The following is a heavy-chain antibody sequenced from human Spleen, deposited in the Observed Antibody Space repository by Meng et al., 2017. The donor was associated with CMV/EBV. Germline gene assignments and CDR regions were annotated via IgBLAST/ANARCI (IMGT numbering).Heavy chain of an antibody. V-gene: IGHV3-30*02. J-gene: IGHJ4*02. Sequence: GESLKISCAASGFTFSSYGMHWVRQAPGKGLEWVAFIRYDGSNKYYADSVKGRFTISRDNSKNTLYLQLSGLRAEDTAVYYCAREAQYGSSSSRFDYWGQGTLVTVSS. CDR3: AREAQYGSSSSRFDY. CDR1: GFTFSSYG. CDR2: IRYDGSNK. D-gene: IGHD6-6*01.